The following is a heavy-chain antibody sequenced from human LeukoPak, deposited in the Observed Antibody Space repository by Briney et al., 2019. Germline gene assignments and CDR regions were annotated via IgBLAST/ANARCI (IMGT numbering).Heavy chain of an antibody. D-gene: IGHD1-14*01. CDR3: ANYRKPQGLDY. V-gene: IGHV3-23*01. CDR1: RFPFSTYA. J-gene: IGHJ4*02. Sequence: GGSLRLSCAVSRFPFSTYAMSWVRQAPGQGPEWVSAISANGADEYYADSVRGRFTIFRDNSKNTLFLQMTSLDVEDTAVYYCANYRKPQGLDYWGQGTLVTVSS. CDR2: ISANGADE.